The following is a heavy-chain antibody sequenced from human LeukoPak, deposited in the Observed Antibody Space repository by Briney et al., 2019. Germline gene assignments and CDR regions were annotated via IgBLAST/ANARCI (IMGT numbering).Heavy chain of an antibody. J-gene: IGHJ6*02. CDR1: GLTFSSYS. V-gene: IGHV3-21*01. CDR3: ARDRCSSTSCYIFYYYYGMYV. D-gene: IGHD2-2*02. Sequence: GWSLRLSCAASGLTFSSYSMNWVRQAPGKGLAWVSSISSCSSYIYYADSVKGRFTISRDNANNSLYLQMNSLRAEDTSVYYCARDRCSSTSCYIFYYYYGMYVGGQGTTVTVSS. CDR2: ISSCSSYI.